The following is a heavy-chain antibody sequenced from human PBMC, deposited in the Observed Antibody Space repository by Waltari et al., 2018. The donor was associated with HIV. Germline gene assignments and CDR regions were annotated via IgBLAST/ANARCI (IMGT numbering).Heavy chain of an antibody. Sequence: QVQLVESGGGVAQPGMSLRLSCVASGFSFSSLAMHWVRQAPGKGLEWVALIWYDGSQKYYADSVKGRFTISRDNSQNTLYLQVDSLRVEDTATYYCSRAGTAAGKSNYYYGTDVWGQGTTVTVSS. CDR3: SRAGTAAGKSNYYYGTDV. V-gene: IGHV3-33*01. J-gene: IGHJ6*02. CDR1: GFSFSSLA. CDR2: IWYDGSQK. D-gene: IGHD6-13*01.